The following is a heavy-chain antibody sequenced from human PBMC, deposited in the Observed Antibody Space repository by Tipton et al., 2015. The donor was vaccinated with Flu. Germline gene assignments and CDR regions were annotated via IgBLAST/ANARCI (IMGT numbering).Heavy chain of an antibody. CDR2: IYTSGST. V-gene: IGHV4-4*07. CDR3: ARGAGGPATAYDC. CDR1: GGSISTYY. Sequence: TLSLTCTVSGGSISTYYWSCIRQPAGKGLEWIGRIYTSGSTNYNPSLKSRVTMSVDTSKNQFSLRLSSVTAADTAVYYCARGAGGPATAYDCWGQGTLVTVSS. D-gene: IGHD1-1*01. J-gene: IGHJ4*02.